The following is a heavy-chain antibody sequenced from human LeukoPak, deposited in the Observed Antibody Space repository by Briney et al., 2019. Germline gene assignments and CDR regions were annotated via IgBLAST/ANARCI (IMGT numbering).Heavy chain of an antibody. D-gene: IGHD6-13*01. Sequence: GGSLRLSGAASGFTFSSYSMNWVRQAPGKGLEWVSSISSSSSYIYYADSLKGRFTISRDNAKNSLYLQMNSLRAEDTAVYYCARVWSPPYTSTWPDYFDYWGQGTLVTVSS. CDR1: GFTFSSYS. J-gene: IGHJ4*02. V-gene: IGHV3-21*01. CDR3: ARVWSPPYTSTWPDYFDY. CDR2: ISSSSSYI.